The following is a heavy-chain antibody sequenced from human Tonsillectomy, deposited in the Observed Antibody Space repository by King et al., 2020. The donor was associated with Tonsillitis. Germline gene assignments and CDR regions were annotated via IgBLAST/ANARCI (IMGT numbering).Heavy chain of an antibody. V-gene: IGHV3-74*01. CDR3: ARSHSPLFDY. Sequence: VQLVESGGGLVQPGGSLRLSCVASGFTFSSYWMHWVRQAPGKGLVWVSRINTDGSTIGYADSVKGRFTISRDNANNTLYLQMNSLRAEDTAVYYCARSHSPLFDYWGQGTLVTVSS. CDR2: INTDGSTI. CDR1: GFTFSSYW. J-gene: IGHJ4*02.